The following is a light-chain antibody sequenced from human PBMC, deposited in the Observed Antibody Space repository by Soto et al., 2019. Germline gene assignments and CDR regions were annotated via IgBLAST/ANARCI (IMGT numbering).Light chain of an antibody. CDR3: QLYVSSPPGYT. CDR2: GTS. Sequence: EIVLTQSPGTLSLSPGERATLSCRASQSVSSTYLAWYQQKPGQAPGLLLYGTSNSATGIPDRFSGSGSGTDFTLIISRLEPEDFAMYYCQLYVSSPPGYTFGQGTKLEIK. CDR1: QSVSSTY. J-gene: IGKJ2*01. V-gene: IGKV3-20*01.